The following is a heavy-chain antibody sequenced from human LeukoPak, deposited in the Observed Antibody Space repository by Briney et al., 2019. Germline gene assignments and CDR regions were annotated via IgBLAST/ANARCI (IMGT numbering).Heavy chain of an antibody. V-gene: IGHV4-61*01. D-gene: IGHD3-10*01. CDR3: ARAHGLLLWFGELELNWFDP. J-gene: IGHJ5*02. CDR2: IYYSAST. CDR1: GGSVSSGSYY. Sequence: SETLSLTCTVSGGSVSSGSYYWSWIRQPPGKGLEWIGYIYYSASTNYNPSLKSRVTISVDTSNNQFSLKLSSVTAADTAVYYCARAHGLLLWFGELELNWFDPWGQGTLVTVSS.